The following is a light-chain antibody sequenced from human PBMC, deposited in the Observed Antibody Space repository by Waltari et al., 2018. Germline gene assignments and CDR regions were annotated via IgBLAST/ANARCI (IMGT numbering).Light chain of an antibody. V-gene: IGKV1-39*01. CDR3: QQNYSPPWT. J-gene: IGKJ1*01. CDR1: QSISPY. CDR2: TAS. Sequence: DIQMTQSPNSLSASVGDRVTITCRASQSISPYLNWYPQKPGKAPNLLIHTASTLESGVPSRFSGGGSWTEFTLTISSLQPEDSATYFCQQNYSPPWTFGQGTKVEI.